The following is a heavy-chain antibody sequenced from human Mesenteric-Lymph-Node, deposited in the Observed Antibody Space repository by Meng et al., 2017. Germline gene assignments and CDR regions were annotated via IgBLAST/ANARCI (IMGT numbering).Heavy chain of an antibody. D-gene: IGHD3-10*01. CDR3: ARAYGSGSYLVYYGVDV. CDR2: IYHSGST. Sequence: SETLSLTCAVSGGSISSSNWWSWVRQPPGKGLEWIGEIYHSGSTNYNPSLKSRVTISVDKSKNQFSLKLSSVTAADTAVYYCARAYGSGSYLVYYGVDVWGQGTTVTVSS. V-gene: IGHV4-4*02. CDR1: GGSISSSNW. J-gene: IGHJ6*02.